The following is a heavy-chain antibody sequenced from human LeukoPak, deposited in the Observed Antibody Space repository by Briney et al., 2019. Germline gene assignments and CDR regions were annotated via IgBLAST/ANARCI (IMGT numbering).Heavy chain of an antibody. J-gene: IGHJ3*02. V-gene: IGHV5-51*01. CDR1: GYSFTSYW. CDR2: IYPGDSDT. CDR3: ASTYYYDSSGYYRGAFDI. Sequence: GESLKISCKGSGYSFTSYWIGWVRQMPGKGLEWMGIIYPGDSDTRYSPSFQGQVTISADKSISTAYLQWSSLKASDTAMYYCASTYYYDSSGYYRGAFDIWGQGTMVTVSS. D-gene: IGHD3-22*01.